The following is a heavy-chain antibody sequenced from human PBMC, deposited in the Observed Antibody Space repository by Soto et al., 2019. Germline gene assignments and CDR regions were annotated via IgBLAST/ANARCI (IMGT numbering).Heavy chain of an antibody. CDR2: ISSSGSYI. Sequence: GGSLRLSCAASGFTFSSYSMNWVRQAPGKGLEWVSSISSSGSYIYYADSVKGRFTISRDNAKNSLYLQMNSLRAEDTAVYYCARASYYYDGSGYHGYWGQGTLVTVSS. CDR1: GFTFSSYS. J-gene: IGHJ4*02. D-gene: IGHD3-22*01. V-gene: IGHV3-21*01. CDR3: ARASYYYDGSGYHGY.